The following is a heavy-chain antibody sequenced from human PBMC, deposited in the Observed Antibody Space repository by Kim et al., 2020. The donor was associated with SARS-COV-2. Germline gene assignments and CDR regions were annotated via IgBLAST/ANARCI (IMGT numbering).Heavy chain of an antibody. V-gene: IGHV3-23*01. Sequence: YADAVKGRFTISRDNSKNTLYLQMNNLRVEDTAIYFCAKKPRYYYGMDVWGQGTTITVSS. J-gene: IGHJ6*02. CDR3: AKKPRYYYGMDV.